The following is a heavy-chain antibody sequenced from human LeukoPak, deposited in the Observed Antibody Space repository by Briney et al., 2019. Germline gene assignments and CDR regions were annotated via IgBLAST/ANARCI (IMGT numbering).Heavy chain of an antibody. CDR1: GFTVSDNY. J-gene: IGHJ4*02. CDR3: ARDSGSWNDAIDY. D-gene: IGHD1-1*01. Sequence: PGGSLRLSCAASGFTVSDNYMSWVRQAPGKGLEWVSVIYSAGSTYYADSVKGRFTISRDNSKNTLYLQMNSLRAEDTAVYYCARDSGSWNDAIDYWGQGTLVTVSS. CDR2: IYSAGST. V-gene: IGHV3-66*01.